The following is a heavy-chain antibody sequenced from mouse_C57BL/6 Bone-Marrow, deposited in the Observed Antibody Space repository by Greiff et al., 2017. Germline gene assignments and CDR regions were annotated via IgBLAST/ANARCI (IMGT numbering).Heavy chain of an antibody. CDR3: ARDRGGDY. J-gene: IGHJ4*01. V-gene: IGHV5-4*01. CDR2: ISDGGSYT. Sequence: EVQGVESGGGLVKPGGSLKLSCAASGFTFSSYAMSWVRQTPEKRLAWVATISDGGSYTYYPDNVKGRFTISRDNAKNNLYLQMSHLKSEDTAMYYCARDRGGDYWGQGTSVTVSS. D-gene: IGHD3-3*01. CDR1: GFTFSSYA.